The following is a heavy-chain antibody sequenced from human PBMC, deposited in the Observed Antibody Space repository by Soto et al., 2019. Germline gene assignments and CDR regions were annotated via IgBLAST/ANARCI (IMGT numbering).Heavy chain of an antibody. J-gene: IGHJ4*02. CDR1: GFTFSNAW. V-gene: IGHV3-15*07. CDR3: TTAPALVVITYFDY. CDR2: IKSKTDGGTT. Sequence: GGSLRLSCAASGFTFSNAWMNWVRQAPGKGLEWFGRIKSKTDGGTTDYAAPVKGRFTISRDDSKNTLYLQMNSLKTEDTAVYYCTTAPALVVITYFDYWGQGTLVTVSS. D-gene: IGHD3-22*01.